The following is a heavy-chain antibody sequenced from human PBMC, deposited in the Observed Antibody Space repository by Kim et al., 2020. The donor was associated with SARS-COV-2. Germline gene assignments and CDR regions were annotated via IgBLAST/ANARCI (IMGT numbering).Heavy chain of an antibody. V-gene: IGHV4-59*01. J-gene: IGHJ5*02. CDR3: ARSMYSRDWFDP. Sequence: SHHPSPRERVPILVDTSKNQFSLKLSSVTAADTAVYYCARSMYSRDWFDPWGQGTLVTVSS. D-gene: IGHD6-13*01.